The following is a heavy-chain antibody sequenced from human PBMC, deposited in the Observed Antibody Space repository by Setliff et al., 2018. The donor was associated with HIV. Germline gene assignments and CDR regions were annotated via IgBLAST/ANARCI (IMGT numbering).Heavy chain of an antibody. CDR2: IRYDGSNE. CDR1: GLTFSSHG. J-gene: IGHJ4*02. D-gene: IGHD3-22*01. CDR3: AKDMFSGFSSALDY. Sequence: PGGSLRLSCAASGLTFSSHGMHWVRQAPGKGLEWVAFIRYDGSNEYYADSVKGRFTISRDNSKNTLYLQMNNLRAEDTAVYYCAKDMFSGFSSALDYWGQGTLVTVSS. V-gene: IGHV3-30*02.